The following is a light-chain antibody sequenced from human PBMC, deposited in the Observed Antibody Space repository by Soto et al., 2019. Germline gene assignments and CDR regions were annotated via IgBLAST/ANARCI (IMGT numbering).Light chain of an antibody. CDR3: SSYSSNNILSYV. CDR1: SNDVGGHKY. Sequence: QSALTQPASVSGAPGQSITISCTGTSNDVGGHKYVSWYQQRPGTAPKLIMFEVNNRPSGVSDRFSGSRSANTASLTISGLQAQDEADYYCSSYSSNNILSYVFGTGTKLTVL. J-gene: IGLJ1*01. V-gene: IGLV2-14*03. CDR2: EVN.